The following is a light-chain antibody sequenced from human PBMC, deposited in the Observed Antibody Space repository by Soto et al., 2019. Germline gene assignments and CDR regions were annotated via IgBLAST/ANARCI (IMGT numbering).Light chain of an antibody. J-gene: IGLJ1*01. V-gene: IGLV2-14*01. CDR2: EVS. CDR3: SSYTSSSTLV. Sequence: QSVLTQPASVSGSPGQSITISCTGTSSDVGGYNYVSWYQQHPGKAPKLMIYEVSNRPSGVSNRFSGSKSGNMASLTISGLQAEDEADYYYSSYTSSSTLVFGTGTKLTVL. CDR1: SSDVGGYNY.